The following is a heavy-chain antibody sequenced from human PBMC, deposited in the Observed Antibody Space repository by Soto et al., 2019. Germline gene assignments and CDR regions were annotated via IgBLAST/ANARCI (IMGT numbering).Heavy chain of an antibody. CDR1: GFTFSNYA. D-gene: IGHD2-21*01. CDR2: ISGSGGTT. V-gene: IGHV3-23*01. Sequence: GGSLRLSCAASGFTFSNYAMNWVRQAPGKGLEWVSAISGSGGTTYYADSVKGRFTMSRDNSKNTLYLQMNSLRADDTAVYYCAKVPFRPYYFDFWGLGSLVPVSS. J-gene: IGHJ4*02. CDR3: AKVPFRPYYFDF.